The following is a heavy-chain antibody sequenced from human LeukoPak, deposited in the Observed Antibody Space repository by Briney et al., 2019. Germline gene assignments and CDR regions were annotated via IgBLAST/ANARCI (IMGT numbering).Heavy chain of an antibody. D-gene: IGHD2-15*01. CDR3: ARTSPRAATFDY. V-gene: IGHV4-4*07. J-gene: IGHJ4*02. CDR1: GGSISSYC. CDR2: IYTSGTT. Sequence: SETLSLTRAVSGGSISSYCWSWIRQPAGKGLEWIGRIYTSGTTNYNPSLKSRVTMSVDTSKNQFSLNLNSVTAADTAVYYCARTSPRAATFDYWGQGTLVTVSS.